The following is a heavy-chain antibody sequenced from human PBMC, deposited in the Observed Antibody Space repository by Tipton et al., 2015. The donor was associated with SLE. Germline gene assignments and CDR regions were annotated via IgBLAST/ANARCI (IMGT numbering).Heavy chain of an antibody. D-gene: IGHD2-15*01. CDR1: CASIKSGSYF. J-gene: IGHJ5*02. V-gene: IGHV4-61*02. CDR3: ARDGRGYCDNSGCSEYHWFDP. CDR2: MFSSGDT. Sequence: TLSLTCTVSCASIKSGSYFWTWIWQPAGKGLAWIGRMFSSGDTNYNPSLKSRLPMSVDTSQNQFSLTVNSVTAADTAVYYCARDGRGYCDNSGCSEYHWFDPWCQGTLVTVSS.